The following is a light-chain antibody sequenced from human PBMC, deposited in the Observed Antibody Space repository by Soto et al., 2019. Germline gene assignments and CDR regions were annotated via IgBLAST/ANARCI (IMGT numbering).Light chain of an antibody. J-gene: IGKJ1*01. CDR2: KIS. V-gene: IGKV2-30*01. CDR1: LSLVDSGGNTY. CDR3: MQGTLWPWT. Sequence: VVMTQSPLSLPVTHGQPASISCTSSLSLVDSGGNTYFNWYQQRPGQPPRRLIYKISNRESGVPDRFSASGSGTDFTLRISRVEAEDLGVYYCMQGTLWPWTFGQGTKVDIK.